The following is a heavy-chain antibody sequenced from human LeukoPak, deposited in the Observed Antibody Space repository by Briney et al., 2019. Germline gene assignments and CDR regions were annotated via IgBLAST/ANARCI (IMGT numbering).Heavy chain of an antibody. Sequence: SLKVSCKASGGTFCSYAISWVRAAPGQGLGWMGRIIPILGIANYAQKFQGRVTITADKSTGTAYMELSSLRSEDTAVYYCARSQRGYSYGNWFDPWGQGTLVTVSS. CDR1: GGTFCSYA. J-gene: IGHJ5*02. V-gene: IGHV1-69*04. CDR2: IIPILGIA. CDR3: ARSQRGYSYGNWFDP. D-gene: IGHD5-18*01.